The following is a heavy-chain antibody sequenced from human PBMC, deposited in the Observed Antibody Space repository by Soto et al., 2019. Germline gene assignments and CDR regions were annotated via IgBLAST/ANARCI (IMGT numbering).Heavy chain of an antibody. J-gene: IGHJ4*02. CDR3: ARESGGGSRDFDY. D-gene: IGHD2-15*01. V-gene: IGHV4-59*01. Sequence: SETLSLTCTVSGGSISSYYWSWIRQPPGKGLEWIGYIYYSGSTNYNPSLKSRVTISVDTSKNQFSLKLSSVTAADTAVYYCARESGGGSRDFDYWGQGTLVTVSS. CDR2: IYYSGST. CDR1: GGSISSYY.